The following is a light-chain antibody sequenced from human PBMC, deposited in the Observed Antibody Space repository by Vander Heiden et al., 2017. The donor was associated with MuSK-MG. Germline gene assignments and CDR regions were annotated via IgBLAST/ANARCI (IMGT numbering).Light chain of an antibody. Sequence: QSVLTQPPSASGTPGQRVTVSCSGRSSNIGSNPVNWYHHLPGTAPELLICTNNQRPSGVPDRFSGSKSGTSASLDISGLQSEDEAAHSCAARDDGLNGRVFGGGTKLTVL. V-gene: IGLV1-44*01. J-gene: IGLJ3*02. CDR2: TNN. CDR3: AARDDGLNGRV. CDR1: SSNIGSNP.